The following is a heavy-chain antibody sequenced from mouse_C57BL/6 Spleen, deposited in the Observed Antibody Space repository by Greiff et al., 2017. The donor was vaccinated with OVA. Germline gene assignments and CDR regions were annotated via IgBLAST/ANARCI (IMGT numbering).Heavy chain of an antibody. Sequence: VQLQQSGPGLVAPSQSLSITCTVSGFSLTSYAISWVRQPPGKGLEWLGVIWTGGGTNYNSALKSRLSISKDNSKSQVFLKMNSLQTDDTARYYCARGSYGSSHWYFDVWGTGTTVTVSS. CDR1: GFSLTSYA. CDR2: IWTGGGT. D-gene: IGHD1-1*01. V-gene: IGHV2-9-1*01. J-gene: IGHJ1*03. CDR3: ARGSYGSSHWYFDV.